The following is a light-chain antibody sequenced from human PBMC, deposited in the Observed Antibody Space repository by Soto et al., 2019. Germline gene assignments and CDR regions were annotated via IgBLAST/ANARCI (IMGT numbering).Light chain of an antibody. J-gene: IGLJ2*01. CDR2: YDI. CDR1: NIGRKS. Sequence: SYELTQPPSVSMAPGETARITCGGNNIGRKSVHRYHQKPGQAPLLVIYYDIDRPSGIPERFSGSNSGNTATLNRTRVEAGDEADYFCQVWDSNSDHAVFGGGTKLTVL. CDR3: QVWDSNSDHAV. V-gene: IGLV3-21*01.